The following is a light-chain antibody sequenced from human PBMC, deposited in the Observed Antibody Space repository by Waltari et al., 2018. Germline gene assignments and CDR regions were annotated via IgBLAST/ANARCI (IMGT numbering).Light chain of an antibody. J-gene: IGKJ4*01. V-gene: IGKV3-20*01. CDR1: QGVSSIS. CDR3: QHYDGSAVN. Sequence: DIVLTQSPGTLSLSPGERATLSCRASQGVSSISYTLYQQRPGQAPRLLTYGTSSRATDSPDRFSGSGSGTDFTLTISRLEPEDFAVYFCQHYDGSAVNFGGGTKVEIK. CDR2: GTS.